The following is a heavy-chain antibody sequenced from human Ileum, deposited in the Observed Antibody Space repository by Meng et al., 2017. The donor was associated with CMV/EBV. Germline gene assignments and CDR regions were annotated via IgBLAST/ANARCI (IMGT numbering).Heavy chain of an antibody. J-gene: IGHJ4*02. CDR2: INTNTGNP. CDR3: ARDGLNERYFDY. CDR1: GYTLTNNN. V-gene: IGHV7-4-1*02. Sequence: CKASGYTLTNNNLIWVRQAPGQGPEWMGWINTNTGNPTYARDFTGRFVFSLDTSVSTAYLQISSLKAEDTAVYYCARDGLNERYFDYWGQGTLVTVSS. D-gene: IGHD3-22*01.